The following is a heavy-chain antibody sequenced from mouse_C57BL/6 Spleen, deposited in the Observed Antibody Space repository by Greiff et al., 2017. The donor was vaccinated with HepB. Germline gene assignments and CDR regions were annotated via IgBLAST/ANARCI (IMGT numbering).Heavy chain of an antibody. CDR3: ARDTTVVATDWYFDV. CDR2: ISDGGSYT. J-gene: IGHJ1*03. Sequence: EVQRVESGGGLVKPGGSLKLSCAASGFTFSSYAMSWVRQTPEKRLEWVATISDGGSYTYYPDNVKGRFTISRDNAKNNLYLQMSHLKSEDTAMYYCARDTTVVATDWYFDVWGTGTTVTVSS. V-gene: IGHV5-4*01. CDR1: GFTFSSYA. D-gene: IGHD1-1*01.